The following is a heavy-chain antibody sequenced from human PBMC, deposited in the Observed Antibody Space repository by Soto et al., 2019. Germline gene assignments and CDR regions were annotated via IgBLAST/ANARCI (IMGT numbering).Heavy chain of an antibody. CDR1: GGSISSSY. V-gene: IGHV4-59*08. J-gene: IGHJ3*02. CDR2: IYDSGST. CDR3: ARRYGWAFDI. D-gene: IGHD3-16*01. Sequence: SETLSLTCTVSGGSISSSYWSWIRQPPGKGLEWIGYIYDSGSTYYNSPLKSRVTMSVDTSKNQFSLKLSSVTAADTAVYYCARRYGWAFDIWGQGTMVTVSS.